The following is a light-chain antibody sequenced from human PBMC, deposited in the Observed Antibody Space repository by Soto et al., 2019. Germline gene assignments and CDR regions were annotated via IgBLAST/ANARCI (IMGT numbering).Light chain of an antibody. CDR1: SSDVGGYNF. CDR2: EVT. V-gene: IGLV2-14*03. J-gene: IGLJ3*02. CDR3: CSHSSSITWM. Sequence: QSALTQTASVSGSPGQSITISCTGTSSDVGGYNFVSWYQQHPGEAPKLIIHEVTNRPSGVSGRFSGSKSGNTAFLTISGLQAEDEAVYYCCSHSSSITWMFGGGTQPTVL.